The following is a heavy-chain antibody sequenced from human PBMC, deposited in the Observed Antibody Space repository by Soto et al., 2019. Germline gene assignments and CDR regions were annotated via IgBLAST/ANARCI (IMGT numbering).Heavy chain of an antibody. Sequence: SVKVSCKASGGTFSSYAISWVRQAPGQGLEWMGGIIPIFGTANYAQKFQGRVTITADKSTSTAYMELSSLRSEDTAVYYCARVGPPNYYDSSGYYYDYWGQGTLVTVSS. J-gene: IGHJ4*02. CDR3: ARVGPPNYYDSSGYYYDY. D-gene: IGHD3-22*01. CDR2: IIPIFGTA. CDR1: GGTFSSYA. V-gene: IGHV1-69*06.